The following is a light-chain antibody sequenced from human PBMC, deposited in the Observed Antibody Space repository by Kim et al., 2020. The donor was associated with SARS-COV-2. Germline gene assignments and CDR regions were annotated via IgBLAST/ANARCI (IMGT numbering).Light chain of an antibody. CDR2: AAS. Sequence: ISNSLAWYQQKPGKAPKLLLYAASKLESGVPSRFSGSGSGTVYTLTISSLQPEDSATFYCQQSYSIPWTFGQGTKVEIK. J-gene: IGKJ1*01. CDR3: QQSYSIPWT. V-gene: IGKV1-NL1*01. CDR1: ISNS.